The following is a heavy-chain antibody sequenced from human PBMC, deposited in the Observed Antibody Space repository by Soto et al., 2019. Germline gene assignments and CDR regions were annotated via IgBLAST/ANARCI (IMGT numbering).Heavy chain of an antibody. J-gene: IGHJ5*02. D-gene: IGHD6-13*01. CDR2: INYSGST. CDR3: ARGHKQPLLRSGGWFDP. Sequence: PSETLSLTCAVYGGSFNSYYWRWIRQPPGKGLEWIGEINYSGSTNYNPSLKSRVTISVDTSKNQLSLKLSSVTAADTAVYYCARGHKQPLLRSGGWFDPWGQVTLVTVSS. V-gene: IGHV4-34*01. CDR1: GGSFNSYY.